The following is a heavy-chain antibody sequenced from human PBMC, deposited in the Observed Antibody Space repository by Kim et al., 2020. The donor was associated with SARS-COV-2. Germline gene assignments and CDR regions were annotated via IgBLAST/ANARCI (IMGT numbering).Heavy chain of an antibody. Sequence: SVKVSCKASGGTFSIYAISWVRQAPGQGLEWMGGIIPIFGTANYAQKFQGRVTITADKSTSTAYMELSSLRSEDTAVYYCARSGYSSGPVPYYYGMDVWGQGTTVTVSS. J-gene: IGHJ6*02. V-gene: IGHV1-69*06. D-gene: IGHD6-19*01. CDR2: IIPIFGTA. CDR1: GGTFSIYA. CDR3: ARSGYSSGPVPYYYGMDV.